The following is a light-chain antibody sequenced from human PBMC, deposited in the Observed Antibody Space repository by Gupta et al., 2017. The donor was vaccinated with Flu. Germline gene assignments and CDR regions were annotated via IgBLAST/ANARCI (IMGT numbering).Light chain of an antibody. Sequence: DIQMTQSPSTLSASVGDRVTITCRASHSISNWLAWYQQKPGKAPMLLIYKASILESGVPSRFSGRGSGTEFTLTISSLQPDDFATYYCQQYNSYSITFGQGTRLEIK. CDR3: QQYNSYSIT. J-gene: IGKJ5*01. V-gene: IGKV1-5*03. CDR2: KAS. CDR1: HSISNW.